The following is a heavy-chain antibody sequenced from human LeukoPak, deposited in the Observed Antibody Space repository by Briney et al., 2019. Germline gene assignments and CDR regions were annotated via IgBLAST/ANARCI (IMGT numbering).Heavy chain of an antibody. V-gene: IGHV1-8*01. Sequence: ASVRVSCKASGYTFTSYDINWVRQATGQGLEWMGWMNPNSGNTGYAQKFQGRVTMTRNTSISTAYMELSSLRSEDTAVYYCARGRAFGGVIVLVYWGQGTLVTVSS. CDR2: MNPNSGNT. J-gene: IGHJ4*02. D-gene: IGHD3-16*02. CDR1: GYTFTSYD. CDR3: ARGRAFGGVIVLVY.